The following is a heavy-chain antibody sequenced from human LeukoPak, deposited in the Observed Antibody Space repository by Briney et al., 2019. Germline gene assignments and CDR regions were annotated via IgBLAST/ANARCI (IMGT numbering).Heavy chain of an antibody. V-gene: IGHV4-34*01. CDR1: GGSFSGYY. CDR3: ARGPRIAAAGHFDY. J-gene: IGHJ4*02. D-gene: IGHD6-13*01. CDR2: INHSGST. Sequence: SSETLSLTRAVYGGSFSGYYWSWIRQPPGKGLECIGEINHSGSTNYNPSLKSRVTISVDTSKNQFSLKLSSVTAADTAVYYCARGPRIAAAGHFDYWGQGTLVTVSS.